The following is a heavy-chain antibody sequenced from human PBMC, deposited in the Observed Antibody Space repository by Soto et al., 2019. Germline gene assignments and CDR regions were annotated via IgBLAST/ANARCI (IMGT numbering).Heavy chain of an antibody. CDR1: GGTLRTHA. CDR3: ARDSGAVTGNDFDY. D-gene: IGHD4-17*01. CDR2: IIPILGIA. J-gene: IGHJ4*02. Sequence: PVKVSRQASGGTLRTHAISWGGQGPGQGLEWMGGIIPILGIANYAQKFQGRVTITADKSTSTAYMELSSLRSEDTAVYYCARDSGAVTGNDFDYWGQGTLVTVSS. V-gene: IGHV1-69*10.